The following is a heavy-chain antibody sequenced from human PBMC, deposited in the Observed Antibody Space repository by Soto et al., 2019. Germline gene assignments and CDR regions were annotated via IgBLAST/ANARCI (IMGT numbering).Heavy chain of an antibody. Sequence: GASVKVSCKASGGTFSSYAISWVRQAPGQGLEWMGGIIPIFGTANYAQKFQGRVTVTADESTSTAYMELSSLRSEDTAVYYCARGSGSGSGIKYYFDYWGQGTLVTVSS. CDR2: IIPIFGTA. D-gene: IGHD3-10*01. J-gene: IGHJ4*02. V-gene: IGHV1-69*13. CDR1: GGTFSSYA. CDR3: ARGSGSGSGIKYYFDY.